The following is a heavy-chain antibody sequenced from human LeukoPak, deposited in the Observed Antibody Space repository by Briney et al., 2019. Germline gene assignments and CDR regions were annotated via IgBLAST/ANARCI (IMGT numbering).Heavy chain of an antibody. J-gene: IGHJ5*02. V-gene: IGHV4-61*02. Sequence: SETLSLTCTVSGGSISSGSYYWSWIRQPAGKGLEWIGRIYTSGSTNYIPSLKSRVTISVDTSKNQFSLKLSSVTAADTAVYYCARDSGYDFWSGYYYWSVGWFDPWGQGTLVTVSS. D-gene: IGHD3-3*01. CDR2: IYTSGST. CDR1: GGSISSGSYY. CDR3: ARDSGYDFWSGYYYWSVGWFDP.